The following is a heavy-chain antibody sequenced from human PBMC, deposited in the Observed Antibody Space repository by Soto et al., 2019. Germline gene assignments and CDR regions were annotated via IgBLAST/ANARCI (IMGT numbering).Heavy chain of an antibody. CDR3: RRVVIEMAIQSIDS. Sequence: PSETLSLTCAVYGGSLSGYYWTWIRQPPGKGLEWIGEVNPGGITNYSPSVKSRLTISLDTSKKQVSLEMTSVTAADTAVYYCRRVVIEMAIQSIDSWGPGTLVTVSS. CDR1: GGSLSGYY. V-gene: IGHV4-34*01. CDR2: VNPGGIT. J-gene: IGHJ4*02.